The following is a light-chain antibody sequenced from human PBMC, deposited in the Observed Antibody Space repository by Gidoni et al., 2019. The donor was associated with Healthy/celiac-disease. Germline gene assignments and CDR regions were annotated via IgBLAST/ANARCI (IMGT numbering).Light chain of an antibody. J-gene: IGLJ2*01. CDR3: SSYTSSSTLV. Sequence: QSALTQPASVSASPGQSLTISCTGTSSDVGGYNYVSWYQQHPGKAPKLMIYEVSNRPSGVSNRFSGSKSGNTASLTISGLQAEDEADYYCSSYTSSSTLVFGGGTKLTVL. V-gene: IGLV2-14*01. CDR2: EVS. CDR1: SSDVGGYNY.